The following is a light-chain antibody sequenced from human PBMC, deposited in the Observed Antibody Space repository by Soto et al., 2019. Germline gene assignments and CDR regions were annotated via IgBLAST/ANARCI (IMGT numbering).Light chain of an antibody. Sequence: DIQMTQSPSTLSASVGDRVTITCRASHHTGSYLNWYQQKPGKAPKLLISGASTLQSGLPSRFSGSGSGTDFTLTISSLQPEDFATYYCQQSHSTPYTFGQGTKLEIK. J-gene: IGKJ2*01. V-gene: IGKV1-39*01. CDR2: GAS. CDR1: HHTGSY. CDR3: QQSHSTPYT.